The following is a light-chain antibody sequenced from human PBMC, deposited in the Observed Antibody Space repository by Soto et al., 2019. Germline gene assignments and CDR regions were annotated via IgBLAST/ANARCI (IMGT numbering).Light chain of an antibody. CDR1: TGAVTSGHY. CDR3: FLSYSNTRAGV. CDR2: DTA. Sequence: QAVVTQEPSLTVSPGGTVTLTCGSSTGAVTSGHYPYWFQQKPGQAPRTLIYDTANKYSWTPARFSGSLLGGKAALSLSGAQPEDEAEYYCFLSYSNTRAGVFGGGTKLTVL. V-gene: IGLV7-46*01. J-gene: IGLJ3*02.